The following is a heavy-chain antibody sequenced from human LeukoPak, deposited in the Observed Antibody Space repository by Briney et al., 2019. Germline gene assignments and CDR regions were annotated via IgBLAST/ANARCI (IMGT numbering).Heavy chain of an antibody. V-gene: IGHV3-64*01. CDR1: GFTFSSYA. J-gene: IGHJ6*02. CDR3: ARDSLTLSLNGMDV. D-gene: IGHD1-14*01. Sequence: GGSLRLSCAVSGFTFSSYAMHWVRQAPGKGLEYVSAISSNGGSTYYANSVKGRFTISRDNSKNTLYLQMGSRRAEDMAVYYCARDSLTLSLNGMDVWGQGTTVTVSS. CDR2: ISSNGGST.